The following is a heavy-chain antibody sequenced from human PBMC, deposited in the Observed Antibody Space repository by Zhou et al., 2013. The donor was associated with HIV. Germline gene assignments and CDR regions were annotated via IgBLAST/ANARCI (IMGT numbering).Heavy chain of an antibody. V-gene: IGHV3-48*03. Sequence: EVQLVESGGDLVQPGGSLRLSCAASKFSFSTYDMNWVRQAPGAGLEWVSSISGGGRTLSYAASVKGRFIISRDNAKNSLYLQMNGLRVEDTALYYCARGEILTGSYGMDVWGQGTTVIVSS. CDR3: ARGEILTGSYGMDV. CDR2: ISGGGRTL. J-gene: IGHJ6*02. D-gene: IGHD3-9*01. CDR1: KFSFSTYD.